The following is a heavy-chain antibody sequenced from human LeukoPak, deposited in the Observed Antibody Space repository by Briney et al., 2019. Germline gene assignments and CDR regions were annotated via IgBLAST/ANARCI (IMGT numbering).Heavy chain of an antibody. D-gene: IGHD3-10*01. CDR2: IYTSGST. CDR3: ARGDGEFPWYYMDV. CDR1: GGSISSGSYY. Sequence: PSQTLSLTCTVSGGSISSGSYYWSWIRQPAGKGLEWIGRIYTSGSTNYNPSLKSRVTISVDTSKNQFSLKLSSVTAADTAVYYCARGDGEFPWYYMDVWGKGTTVTVSS. J-gene: IGHJ6*03. V-gene: IGHV4-61*02.